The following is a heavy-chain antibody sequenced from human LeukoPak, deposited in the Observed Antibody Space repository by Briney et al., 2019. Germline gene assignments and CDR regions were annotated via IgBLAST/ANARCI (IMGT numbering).Heavy chain of an antibody. V-gene: IGHV1-2*02. CDR3: ARDKLYGASDF. CDR1: GYTFRDYY. J-gene: IGHJ4*02. D-gene: IGHD4/OR15-4a*01. CDR2: INPTRDST. Sequence: ASVKVSCKTSGYTFRDYYIHWVRQAPGQGLEWMGWINPTRDSTNYAPKFQGRVTMSREPSISTVYMEVNRLRSDDTAIYYCARDKLYGASDFWGQGTLVTVSS.